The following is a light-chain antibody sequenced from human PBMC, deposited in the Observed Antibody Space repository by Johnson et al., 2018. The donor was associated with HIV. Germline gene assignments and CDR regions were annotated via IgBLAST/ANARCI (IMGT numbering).Light chain of an antibody. J-gene: IGLJ1*01. CDR1: SSNIGNNH. Sequence: QSELTQPPSVFAAPGQKLTIFCSGSSSNIGNNHVSWYQQLPGTAPKLLIYEYNKRPSGMPDRSSGSKSGTSDNLGTPGLQPGDEADYYCGTWDSSLSAYVFGTGTKVTVL. CDR3: GTWDSSLSAYV. V-gene: IGLV1-51*02. CDR2: EYN.